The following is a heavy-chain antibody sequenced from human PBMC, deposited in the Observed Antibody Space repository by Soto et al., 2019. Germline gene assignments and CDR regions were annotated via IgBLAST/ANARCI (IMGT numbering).Heavy chain of an antibody. V-gene: IGHV4-59*12. D-gene: IGHD3-3*01. Sequence: SETLSLTCTVSGGSISNFYWSWIRRPPGKGLEWIGYIYYSGTTYYNPSLKSRVTISVDTSKNQFSLKLSSVTAADTAVYYCATNNPSVTIFGVVPNYWGQGTLVTVSS. CDR2: IYYSGTT. CDR1: GGSISNFY. J-gene: IGHJ4*02. CDR3: ATNNPSVTIFGVVPNY.